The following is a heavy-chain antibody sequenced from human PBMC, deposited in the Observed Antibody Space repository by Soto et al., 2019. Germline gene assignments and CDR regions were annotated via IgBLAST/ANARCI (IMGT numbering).Heavy chain of an antibody. CDR3: AKDGDYDFWSGYYFDY. J-gene: IGHJ4*02. D-gene: IGHD3-3*01. CDR2: ISGSGGST. Sequence: GGSLRLSCAASGFSFIDFGMSWVRQAPGKGLEWVSAISGSGGSTYYADSVKGRFTISRDNSKNTLYLQMNSLRAEDTAVYYCAKDGDYDFWSGYYFDYWGQGTLVTVSS. V-gene: IGHV3-23*01. CDR1: GFSFIDFG.